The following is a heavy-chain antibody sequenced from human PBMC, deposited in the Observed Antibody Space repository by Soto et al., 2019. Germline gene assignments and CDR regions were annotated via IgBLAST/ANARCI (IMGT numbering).Heavy chain of an antibody. CDR1: GFTFSSYS. CDR2: ISSSSSYI. V-gene: IGHV3-21*01. CDR3: ARRIAAAGTNY. J-gene: IGHJ4*02. Sequence: EVQLVESGGGLVKPGGSLRLSCAASGFTFSSYSMNWVRQAPGKGLEWVSSISSSSSYIYYADSVKGRFTISRDNAKNSLYLQMNSPRAEDTAVYYCARRIAAAGTNYWGQGTLVTVSS. D-gene: IGHD6-13*01.